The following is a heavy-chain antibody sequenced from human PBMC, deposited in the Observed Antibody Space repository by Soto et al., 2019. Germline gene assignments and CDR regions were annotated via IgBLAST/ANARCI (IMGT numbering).Heavy chain of an antibody. CDR2: IIPIFGTA. Sequence: SGKVSCKASGVTFSSYAISWVRQAPGQGLEWMGGIIPIFGTANYAQKFQGRVTITADESTSTAYMELSSLRSEDTAVYYCASRYYGSGSYYNLGYYYGIDVRGQGTSV. D-gene: IGHD3-10*01. CDR1: GVTFSSYA. CDR3: ASRYYGSGSYYNLGYYYGIDV. J-gene: IGHJ6*02. V-gene: IGHV1-69*13.